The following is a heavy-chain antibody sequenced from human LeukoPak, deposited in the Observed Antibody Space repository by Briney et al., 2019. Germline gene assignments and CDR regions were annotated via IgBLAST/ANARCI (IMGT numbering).Heavy chain of an antibody. Sequence: ASVKVSCKASGGTFSSYAISWVRQAPGQGLEWMGGIIPIFGTANCAQKFQGRVTITADESTSTAYMELSSLRSEDTAVYYCARLEYYDSSGYTRAGYWGQGTLVTVSS. D-gene: IGHD3-22*01. CDR1: GGTFSSYA. J-gene: IGHJ4*02. CDR2: IIPIFGTA. CDR3: ARLEYYDSSGYTRAGY. V-gene: IGHV1-69*13.